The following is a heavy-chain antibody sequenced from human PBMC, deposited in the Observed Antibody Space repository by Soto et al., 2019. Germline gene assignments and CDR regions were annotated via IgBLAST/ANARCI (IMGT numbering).Heavy chain of an antibody. J-gene: IGHJ4*02. V-gene: IGHV3-21*01. CDR2: ISSSSSYI. D-gene: IGHD3-3*01. CDR3: ERDRFLEFIFDY. CDR1: GFTFSSYS. Sequence: GGSLRLSCAASGFTFSSYSMNWVRQAPGKGLEWVSSISSSSSYIYYADSVKGRFTISRDNAKNSRYLQMNSLRAEDTAVYYCERDRFLEFIFDYWGQGTLVTVSS.